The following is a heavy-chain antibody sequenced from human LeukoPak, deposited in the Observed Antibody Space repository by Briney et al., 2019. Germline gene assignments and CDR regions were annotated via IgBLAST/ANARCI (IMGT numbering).Heavy chain of an antibody. CDR3: ARDSLNSGYDGEVDY. CDR2: ISACNGNT. Sequence: ASVKVSCKASGYTFTSYGISWVRQAPGQGLEWMGWISACNGNTNYAQKLQGRVTMTTDTSTSTAYMELRSLRSDDAAVYYCARDSLNSGYDGEVDYWGQGTLVTVSS. D-gene: IGHD5-12*01. V-gene: IGHV1-18*04. CDR1: GYTFTSYG. J-gene: IGHJ4*02.